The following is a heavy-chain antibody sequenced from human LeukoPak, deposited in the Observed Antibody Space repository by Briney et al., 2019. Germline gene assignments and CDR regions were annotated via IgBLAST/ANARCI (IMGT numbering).Heavy chain of an antibody. Sequence: PGGSLRLSCAASGFTFSGYWMNWVRQAPGKGLEWVSSISSSSSYIYYADSVKGRFTISRDNAKNSLYLQMNSLRAEDTAVYYCAREDTYYYDSSGLSRDWGQGTLVTVSS. CDR1: GFTFSGYW. D-gene: IGHD3-22*01. CDR3: AREDTYYYDSSGLSRD. J-gene: IGHJ4*02. V-gene: IGHV3-21*01. CDR2: ISSSSSYI.